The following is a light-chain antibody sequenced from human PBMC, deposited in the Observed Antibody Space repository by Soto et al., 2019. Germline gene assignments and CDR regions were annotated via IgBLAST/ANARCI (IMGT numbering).Light chain of an antibody. CDR1: QSISSY. V-gene: IGKV1-39*01. Sequence: DIQMTQSPSSLSASVGDRVTITCRASQSISSYLNWYQQKPGKAPKFLIYAASSLQSGVPSRFSGSGSGTDFTLTISSLQPEDFATYYCQQSYNTPITFVPGTKVDIK. CDR2: AAS. J-gene: IGKJ3*01. CDR3: QQSYNTPIT.